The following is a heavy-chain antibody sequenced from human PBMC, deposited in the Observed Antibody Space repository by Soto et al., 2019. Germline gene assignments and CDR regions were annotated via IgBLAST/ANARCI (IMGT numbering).Heavy chain of an antibody. CDR1: GFTFSDYY. CDR2: ISTSGSTI. CDR3: ARLRYCSSISCYEYYMDA. Sequence: PGGSLRLSCEASGFTFSDYYMSWIRQAPGKGLEWVSYISTSGSTIYYADSVKGRFTISRDNAKNSLYLQMNSLRAEDTAVYYCARLRYCSSISCYEYYMDAWGKGTTVTVSS. V-gene: IGHV3-11*01. J-gene: IGHJ6*03. D-gene: IGHD2-2*01.